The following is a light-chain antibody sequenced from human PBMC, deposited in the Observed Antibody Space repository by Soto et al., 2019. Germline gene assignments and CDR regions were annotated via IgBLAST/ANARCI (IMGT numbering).Light chain of an antibody. V-gene: IGKV1-9*01. J-gene: IGKJ3*01. CDR3: QQYDASPLT. CDR2: AAS. CDR1: QDISNY. Sequence: DIQLTQSPSFLSASVGDRFAVTCRASQDISNYLVWYQQKPGKAPKPLIYAASTLQSGVPSRFSGSGSGTEFTLTISSLQPEDFAVYFCQQYDASPLTFGPGTKVD.